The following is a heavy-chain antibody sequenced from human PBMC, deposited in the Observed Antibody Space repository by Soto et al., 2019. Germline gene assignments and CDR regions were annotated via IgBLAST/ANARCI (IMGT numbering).Heavy chain of an antibody. V-gene: IGHV3-11*01. CDR1: GFTSSDYD. CDR3: AGDERGERLLLWRRSMSQDGMAV. CDR2: ISRSGTAI. J-gene: IGHJ6*01. Sequence: QVQLVASGGGLVKPGGSLRLSCAASGFTSSDYDMCWIRQAPGKGLEWVSSISRSGTAIYNADSVTGQFTIARDNATKSLYLQMSSLRAEDAAVYYCAGDERGERLLLWRRSMSQDGMAVWGQGTTVNFS. D-gene: IGHD3-22*01.